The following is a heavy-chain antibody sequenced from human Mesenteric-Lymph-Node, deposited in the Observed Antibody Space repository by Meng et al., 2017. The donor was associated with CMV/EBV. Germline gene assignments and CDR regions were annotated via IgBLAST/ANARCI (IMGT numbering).Heavy chain of an antibody. D-gene: IGHD5-12*01. Sequence: SGGSISSSNWWSWVRQPPGKGLEWIGEIYHSGSTDYNPSLKSRVTISVDKSKNQFSLKLSSVTAADTAVYYCARHGYSGFLPVGYFDYWGQGTLVTVSS. CDR3: ARHGYSGFLPVGYFDY. CDR1: GGSISSSNW. CDR2: IYHSGST. J-gene: IGHJ4*02. V-gene: IGHV4-4*02.